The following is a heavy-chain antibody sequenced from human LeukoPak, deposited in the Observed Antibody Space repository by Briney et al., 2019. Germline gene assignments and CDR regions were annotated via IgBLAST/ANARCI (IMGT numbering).Heavy chain of an antibody. D-gene: IGHD5-18*01. J-gene: IGHJ4*02. CDR1: GFPFSSYA. CDR3: ARVAGLRGYSYGFYDY. CDR2: ISDSGGST. V-gene: IGHV3-64*04. Sequence: PGGSLRLSCSASGFPFSSYAMHWVRQAPGKGLEYVSAISDSGGSTYYTDSVKGRFTISRDNARNSLYLQMNSLRAEDTAVYYCARVAGLRGYSYGFYDYWGQGTLVTVSS.